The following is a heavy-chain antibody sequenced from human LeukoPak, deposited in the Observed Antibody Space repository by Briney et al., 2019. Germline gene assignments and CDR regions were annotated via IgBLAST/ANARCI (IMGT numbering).Heavy chain of an antibody. Sequence: KPSETLSLTCAVYGGSFTKHQWSWIRQPPGKGLEWIGAINDGGSTYYNPSLKSRVTISGDTSKNQFSLRLSSVTAADTAVYSCARHKDAAMVTTFDFWGQGTLVTVSS. CDR1: GGSFTKHQ. V-gene: IGHV4-34*01. J-gene: IGHJ4*02. D-gene: IGHD5-18*01. CDR2: INDGGST. CDR3: ARHKDAAMVTTFDF.